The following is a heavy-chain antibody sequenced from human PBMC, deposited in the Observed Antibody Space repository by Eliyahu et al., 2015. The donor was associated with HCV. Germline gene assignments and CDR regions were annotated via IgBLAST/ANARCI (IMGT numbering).Heavy chain of an antibody. CDR3: AVPARGLGELPSDS. D-gene: IGHD3-10*01. CDR1: GGTFGSYA. V-gene: IGHV1-69*17. J-gene: IGHJ5*01. CDR2: IVPMFSMT. Sequence: KVSCKASGGTFGSYAINWVRQAPGQGLEWMGGIVPMFSMTNYAKKFQGRVTISADKTTSTVYMELTSLRSDDTAFYFCAVPARGLGELPSDSWGQGILVTVSS.